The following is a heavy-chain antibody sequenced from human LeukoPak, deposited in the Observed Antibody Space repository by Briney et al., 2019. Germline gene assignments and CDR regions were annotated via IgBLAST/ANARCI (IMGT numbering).Heavy chain of an antibody. Sequence: SETLSLTCTVSGGSLSNYHWTWIRQPPGKGLEWIGYIYYSGSTNYNPSLKSRVTISVDTSKNQFSLKLSSVTAADTAVYYCAREPAAAGTVGAFDIWGQGTMVTVSS. D-gene: IGHD6-13*01. J-gene: IGHJ3*02. CDR3: AREPAAAGTVGAFDI. CDR2: IYYSGST. V-gene: IGHV4-59*01. CDR1: GGSLSNYH.